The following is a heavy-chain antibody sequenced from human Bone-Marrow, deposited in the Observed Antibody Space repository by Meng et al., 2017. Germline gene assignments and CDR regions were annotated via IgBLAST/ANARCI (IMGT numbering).Heavy chain of an antibody. CDR3: ARAWGGSGSFYRD. V-gene: IGHV4-59*01. Sequence: SETLSLTCTVSGGSISNSYWSWIRQPPGKGLEWIGYIYYSGSTNYNPSLKSRVTISVDTPKNKFSLKLSSVTAADTAVYYCARAWGGSGSFYRDWGQGTLVTV. CDR2: IYYSGST. D-gene: IGHD3-10*01. J-gene: IGHJ4*02. CDR1: GGSISNSY.